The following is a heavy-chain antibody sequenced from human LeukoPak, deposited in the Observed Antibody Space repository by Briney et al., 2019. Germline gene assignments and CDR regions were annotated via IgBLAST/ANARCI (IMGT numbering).Heavy chain of an antibody. Sequence: PGGSLRLSCAASGFTFSSYGMHWVRQAPGKGLEWGAVIWYDGSNKYYADSVKGRFTISRDNSKNTLYLQMNSLRAEDTAVYYCAKARSSGWPVTYYFDYWGQGTLVTVSS. CDR3: AKARSSGWPVTYYFDY. V-gene: IGHV3-33*06. J-gene: IGHJ4*02. CDR1: GFTFSSYG. D-gene: IGHD6-19*01. CDR2: IWYDGSNK.